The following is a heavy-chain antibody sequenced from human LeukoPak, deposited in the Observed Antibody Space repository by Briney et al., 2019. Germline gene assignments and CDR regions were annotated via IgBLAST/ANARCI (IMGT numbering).Heavy chain of an antibody. Sequence: GGSLRLSCAASGFTFSSYAMSWVRQAPGKGLEWVSHISSTGSTIYYADSVKGRFTISRDNAKNSLYLQMNSLTAEDTAVYYCASNPLLGYCSGGSCPENPYYYYGMDVWGQGTTVTVSS. D-gene: IGHD2-15*01. V-gene: IGHV3-48*04. J-gene: IGHJ6*02. CDR3: ASNPLLGYCSGGSCPENPYYYYGMDV. CDR2: ISSTGSTI. CDR1: GFTFSSYA.